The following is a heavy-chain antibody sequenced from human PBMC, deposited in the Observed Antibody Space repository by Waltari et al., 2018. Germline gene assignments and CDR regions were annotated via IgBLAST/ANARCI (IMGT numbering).Heavy chain of an antibody. CDR1: GGSISSGSYY. CDR2: IYTSGST. Sequence: QVQLQESGPGLVKPSQPLSLTCTVSGGSISSGSYYWSWIRQPAGKGLEWIGRIYTSGSTNYNPSLKSRVTISVDTSKNQFSLKLSSVTAADTAVYYCARSTYYDSIHWGQGTLVTVSS. CDR3: ARSTYYDSIH. J-gene: IGHJ4*02. V-gene: IGHV4-61*02. D-gene: IGHD3-22*01.